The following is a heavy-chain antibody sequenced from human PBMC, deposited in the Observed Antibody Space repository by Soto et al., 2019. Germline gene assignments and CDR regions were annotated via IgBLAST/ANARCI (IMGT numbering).Heavy chain of an antibody. D-gene: IGHD4-17*01. V-gene: IGHV3-23*01. J-gene: IGHJ4*02. CDR2: ISASGATT. CDR3: AKRGITVTTKNFDL. CDR1: GFTFSSYA. Sequence: EVQLLESGGDLVQPGGSLRLSCAASGFTFSSYAMSWVRQTPGKGLDWVSVISASGATTYYADSVRGRFTISRDNSKNTLYLQMNSLRAEDTAVYYCAKRGITVTTKNFDLWGQGTLVTVSS.